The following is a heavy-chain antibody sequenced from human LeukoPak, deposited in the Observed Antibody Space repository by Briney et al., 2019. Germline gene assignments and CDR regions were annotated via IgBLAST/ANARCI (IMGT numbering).Heavy chain of an antibody. V-gene: IGHV1-69*02. J-gene: IGHJ3*01. D-gene: IGHD1-7*01. CDR2: IIPLLGIA. CDR3: ARVISATTGTFDL. CDR1: GGTFTTYI. Sequence: SVEVSCKASGGTFTTYIINWVRQAPGQGLEWMGRIIPLLGIANYAQKFQGRVTISADKSTSTAYMELSTLRSEDTAVYYCARVISATTGTFDLWGQGTMVTVSS.